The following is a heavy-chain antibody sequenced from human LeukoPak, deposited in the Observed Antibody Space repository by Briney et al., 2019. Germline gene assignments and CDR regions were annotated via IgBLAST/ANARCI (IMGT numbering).Heavy chain of an antibody. D-gene: IGHD3-9*01. J-gene: IGHJ4*02. CDR2: IKRKSDGGTT. Sequence: GGSLRLSCAASGLTFSNAWMSWVRQAPGKGLEWVGRIKRKSDGGTTDYAAPVKGRFTISRDNAKNTLYLQMNSLRAEDTAVYYCARGADSGYSSDNWGQGTVVSVSS. CDR3: ARGADSGYSSDN. CDR1: GLTFSNAW. V-gene: IGHV3-15*05.